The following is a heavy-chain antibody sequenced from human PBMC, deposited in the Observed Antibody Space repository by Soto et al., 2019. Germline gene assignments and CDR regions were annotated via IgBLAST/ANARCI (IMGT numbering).Heavy chain of an antibody. D-gene: IGHD3-16*01. J-gene: IGHJ5*02. V-gene: IGHV4-31*03. CDR2: IYYSGST. CDR3: ARVRSGVGYNWFDP. Sequence: SETLSLTCIVSGGSISRGAYYWSWIRQLAGKGLEWIGHIYYSGSTYYNSSLKSRVTVSVGTSKNQFSLKLNSVTAADTAVYYCARVRSGVGYNWFDPWGQGTLVTVSS. CDR1: GGSISRGAYY.